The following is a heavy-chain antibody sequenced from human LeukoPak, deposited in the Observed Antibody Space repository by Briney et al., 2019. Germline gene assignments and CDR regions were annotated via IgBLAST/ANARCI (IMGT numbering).Heavy chain of an antibody. D-gene: IGHD3-3*01. Sequence: PGGSLRLSCAASGFTLGRYWMHWFRQAPGTGLVWVARRNSDGKTTDYADSVRGRFTTSRDNTKNTVYLQMSSLRAEDTGVYYCARDHHDFWSGYPNYWGQGTLVIVSS. CDR1: GFTLGRYW. V-gene: IGHV3-74*01. J-gene: IGHJ4*02. CDR2: RNSDGKTT. CDR3: ARDHHDFWSGYPNY.